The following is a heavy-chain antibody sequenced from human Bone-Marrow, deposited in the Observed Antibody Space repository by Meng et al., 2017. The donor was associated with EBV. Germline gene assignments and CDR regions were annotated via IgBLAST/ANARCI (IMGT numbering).Heavy chain of an antibody. CDR2: IYHSGST. CDR3: AKRTTAYLFDY. V-gene: IGHV4-4*02. J-gene: IGHJ4*02. D-gene: IGHD4-17*01. Sequence: QVQLQEPGPGLVKPSGALSCTCAGSGRTISSSNWWSWVRQPPGKGLEWIGEIYHSGSTNYNPSLKSRVTISEDKSKNQFSLKLSSVTAADTAVYYCAKRTTAYLFDYWGQGTLVTVSS. CDR1: GRTISSSNW.